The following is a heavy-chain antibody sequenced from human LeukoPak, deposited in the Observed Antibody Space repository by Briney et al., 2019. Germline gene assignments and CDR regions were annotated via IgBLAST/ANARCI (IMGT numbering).Heavy chain of an antibody. J-gene: IGHJ5*02. CDR3: ASNLGDYYDSSGDA. V-gene: IGHV1-18*01. Sequence: ASVKVSCKASGYTFTSYGISWVRQAPGQGLEWMGWISAYNGNTNYAQKFQGRVTMTRDTSISTAYMELSRLRSDDTAVYYCASNLGDYYDSSGDAWGQGTLVTVSS. CDR1: GYTFTSYG. D-gene: IGHD3-22*01. CDR2: ISAYNGNT.